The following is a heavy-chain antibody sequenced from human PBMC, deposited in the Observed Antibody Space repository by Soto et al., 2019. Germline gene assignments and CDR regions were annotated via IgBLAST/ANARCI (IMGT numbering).Heavy chain of an antibody. CDR3: ASLSGPRVAGNDY. Sequence: PGGSLRLSCAASGFTFSSYAMHWVRQAPGKGLEWVAVISHDGSNKYYADSVKGRFTISRDNSKNTLYLQMNSLRAEDTAVYYCASLSGPRVAGNDYWGQGTLVTVSS. CDR2: ISHDGSNK. J-gene: IGHJ4*02. CDR1: GFTFSSYA. V-gene: IGHV3-30*01. D-gene: IGHD6-19*01.